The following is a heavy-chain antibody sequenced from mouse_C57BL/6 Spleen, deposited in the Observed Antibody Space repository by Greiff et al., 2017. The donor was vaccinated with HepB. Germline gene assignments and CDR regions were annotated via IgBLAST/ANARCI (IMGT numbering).Heavy chain of an antibody. V-gene: IGHV1-15*01. CDR2: IDPETGGT. CDR1: GYTFTDYE. J-gene: IGHJ2*01. Sequence: LVESGAELVRPGASVTLSCKASGYTFTDYEMHWVKQTPVHGLEWIGAIDPETGGTAYNQKFKGKAILTADKSSSTAYMELRSLTSEDSAVYYCTGRRDFDYWGQGTTLTVSS. CDR3: TGRRDFDY.